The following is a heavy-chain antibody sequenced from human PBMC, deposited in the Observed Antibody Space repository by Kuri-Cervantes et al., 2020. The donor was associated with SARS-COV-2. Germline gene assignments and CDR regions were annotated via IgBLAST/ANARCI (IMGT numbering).Heavy chain of an antibody. D-gene: IGHD3-10*01. CDR2: ISGSSSTK. V-gene: IGHV3-48*02. CDR3: AREGKGMVDLDL. CDR1: GFTFSRYA. J-gene: IGHJ5*02. Sequence: GGSLRLSCAASGFTFSRYAINWVRQAPGKGLEWISYISGSSSTKYYPDSVKGRFTISRDNAKNSLYLQMNSLSDEDTAVYYCAREGKGMVDLDLWGQGTPVTVSS.